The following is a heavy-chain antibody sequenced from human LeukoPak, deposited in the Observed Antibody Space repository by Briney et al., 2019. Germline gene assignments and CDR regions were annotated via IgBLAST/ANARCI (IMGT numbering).Heavy chain of an antibody. J-gene: IGHJ4*02. D-gene: IGHD6-6*01. CDR3: ARGDSSSVDY. Sequence: SETLSLTCTVSGGSISSYYWSWIRQPPGKGLEWIGYIYYSGSTNYNPSLKSRVTISVDTSKNQFSLKLSSVTAADTAAYYCARGDSSSVDYWGQGTLVTVSS. V-gene: IGHV4-59*01. CDR1: GGSISSYY. CDR2: IYYSGST.